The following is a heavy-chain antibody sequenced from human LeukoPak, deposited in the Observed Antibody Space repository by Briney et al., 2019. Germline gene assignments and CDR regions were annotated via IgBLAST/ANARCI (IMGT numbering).Heavy chain of an antibody. V-gene: IGHV3-23*01. Sequence: GGSLRLSCAASGFTFSSYAMSWVRQAPGKGLEWVSAISGSGGSAYYADSVKGRFTISRDNSKNTLYLQMNSLRAEDTAVYYCAKDRCSGGSCYSDYWGQGTLVTVSS. CDR3: AKDRCSGGSCYSDY. CDR2: ISGSGGSA. J-gene: IGHJ4*02. D-gene: IGHD2-15*01. CDR1: GFTFSSYA.